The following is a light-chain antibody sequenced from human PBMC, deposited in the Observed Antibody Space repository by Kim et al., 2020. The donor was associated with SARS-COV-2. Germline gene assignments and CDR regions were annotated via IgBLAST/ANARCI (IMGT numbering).Light chain of an antibody. CDR2: DAS. J-gene: IGKJ1*01. CDR3: QQYANWPS. CDR1: QSVSNK. V-gene: IGKV3-15*01. Sequence: EIVMTQSPDTLSVSPGERATLSCWASQSVSNKVAWYQRKPGQAPRLLIYDASSRATGIPARFSGSGSGREFTLTISSLQSEDFSVYFCQQYANWPSFGQGTKVDIK.